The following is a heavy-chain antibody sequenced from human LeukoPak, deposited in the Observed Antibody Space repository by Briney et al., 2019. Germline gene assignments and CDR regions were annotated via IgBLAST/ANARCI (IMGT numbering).Heavy chain of an antibody. Sequence: SETLSLTCTVSGGSISSYYWSWIRQPAGKGLEWIGRIYTSGSTNYNPSLKSRVTMSVDTSKNQFSLKLSSVTAADTAVYYCARGAIVGATTGWFDPWGQGTLVTVSS. CDR1: GGSISSYY. V-gene: IGHV4-4*07. D-gene: IGHD1-26*01. CDR3: ARGAIVGATTGWFDP. CDR2: IYTSGST. J-gene: IGHJ5*02.